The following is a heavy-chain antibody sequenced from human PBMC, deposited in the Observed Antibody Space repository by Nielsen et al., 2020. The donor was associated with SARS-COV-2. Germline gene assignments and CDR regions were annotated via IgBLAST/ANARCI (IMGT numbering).Heavy chain of an antibody. CDR1: GGSISSYY. Sequence: SETLSLTCTVSGGSISSYYWSWIRQPPGKGLEWIGYIYYSGSTNYNPSLKSRVTISVDTSKNQFSLKLSSVTAADTAVYYCARVRPGSGWTKYYYYYYMDVWGKGTTVTVSS. CDR3: ARVRPGSGWTKYYYYYYMDV. V-gene: IGHV4-59*01. J-gene: IGHJ6*03. D-gene: IGHD6-19*01. CDR2: IYYSGST.